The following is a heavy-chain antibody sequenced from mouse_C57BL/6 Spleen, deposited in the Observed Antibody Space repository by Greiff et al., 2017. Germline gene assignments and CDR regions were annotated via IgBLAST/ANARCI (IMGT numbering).Heavy chain of an antibody. J-gene: IGHJ2*01. Sequence: QVQLQQPGAELVKPGASVKLSCKASGYTFTSYWMQWVKQRPGQGLEWIGELDPSDSYTNYNQKFKGKATLTVDTSSSTAYMQLSSLTSEDSAVYYGATKSYGNYLYFDYWGKGTTVIGSS. D-gene: IGHD2-1*01. CDR2: LDPSDSYT. V-gene: IGHV1-50*01. CDR1: GYTFTSYW. CDR3: ATKSYGNYLYFDY.